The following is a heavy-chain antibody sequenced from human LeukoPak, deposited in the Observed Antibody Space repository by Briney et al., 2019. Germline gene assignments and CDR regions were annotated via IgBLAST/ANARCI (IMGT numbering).Heavy chain of an antibody. D-gene: IGHD6-13*01. V-gene: IGHV4-34*01. Sequence: PSETLSLTCAVYGGSFGGYYWSWIRQPPGKGLEWIGEINHSGSTNYNPSLKSRVTISVDTSKNQFSLKLGSVTAADTAVYYCARGPDSSSWSPFDYWGQGTLVTVSS. J-gene: IGHJ4*02. CDR3: ARGPDSSSWSPFDY. CDR2: INHSGST. CDR1: GGSFGGYY.